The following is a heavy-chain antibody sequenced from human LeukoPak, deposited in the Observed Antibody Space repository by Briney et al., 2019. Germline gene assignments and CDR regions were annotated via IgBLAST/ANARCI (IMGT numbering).Heavy chain of an antibody. D-gene: IGHD3-10*01. Sequence: PSETLSLTCTVSGDSISSSSSYWGWIRQPPGKGLEWIGYIYHSGSTYYNPSLKSRVTISVDRSKNQFSLKLSSVTAADTAVYYCARGDTNIMVRGLYPRPVDYWGQGTLVTVSS. CDR2: IYHSGST. J-gene: IGHJ4*02. CDR1: GDSISSSSSY. CDR3: ARGDTNIMVRGLYPRPVDY. V-gene: IGHV4-39*07.